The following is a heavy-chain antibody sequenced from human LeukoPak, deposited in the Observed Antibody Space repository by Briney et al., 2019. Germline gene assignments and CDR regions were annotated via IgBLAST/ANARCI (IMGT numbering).Heavy chain of an antibody. J-gene: IGHJ6*03. CDR3: ARVGPWVNPDYYYYYYMDV. CDR2: INHSGST. CDR1: GGSFSGYY. V-gene: IGHV4-34*01. Sequence: SETLSLTCAVYGGSFSGYYWSWIRQPPGKGLEWIGEINHSGSTNYNPSLKSRVTISVDTSKNQFSLKLSSVTAEDTAVYYCARVGPWVNPDYYYYYYMDVWGKGTTVTVSS. D-gene: IGHD1-14*01.